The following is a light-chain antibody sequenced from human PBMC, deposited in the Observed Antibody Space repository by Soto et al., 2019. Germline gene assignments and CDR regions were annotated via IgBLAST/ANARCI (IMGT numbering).Light chain of an antibody. CDR1: RSDNGASNS. J-gene: IGLJ1*01. V-gene: IGLV2-14*01. CDR3: ISYKTDDTFV. CDR2: EAT. Sequence: QSVLTQPASVSGSPGQSITISCAGTRSDNGASNSVSWYQHLPGRSPTLIIYEATNRPSGVSERFSGSKAGDTASLTISGLQADDEAEYFSISYKTDDTFVFGSGTKVTVL.